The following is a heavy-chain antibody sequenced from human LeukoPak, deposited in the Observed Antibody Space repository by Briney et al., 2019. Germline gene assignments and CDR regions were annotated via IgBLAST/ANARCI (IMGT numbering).Heavy chain of an antibody. Sequence: GGSLRLSCESSGFSFSTYWMSWVRQPPGKGLEWVANIRQDGSEKYYVDSVKGRFTISRDIAKQSVFLQMNSLRAEDTAVYYCARDREWLVGDGHDAFDIWGQGTMVTVSS. D-gene: IGHD6-19*01. CDR1: GFSFSTYW. CDR2: IRQDGSEK. CDR3: ARDREWLVGDGHDAFDI. J-gene: IGHJ3*02. V-gene: IGHV3-7*01.